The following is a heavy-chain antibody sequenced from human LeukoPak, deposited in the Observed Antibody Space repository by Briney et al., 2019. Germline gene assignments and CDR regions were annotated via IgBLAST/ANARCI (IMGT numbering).Heavy chain of an antibody. CDR2: IKGNGGYA. CDR1: GFTFVNYA. J-gene: IGHJ3*01. Sequence: GGSLRLSCEASGFTFVNYAMTWVRQAPGKGLEWVSSIKGNGGYASYADSVKGRFTMTRDNSKGTLYLHMNSLRAADAAIYYCGRDPNGDYIGAFEFWGQGTLVTVSS. CDR3: GRDPNGDYIGAFEF. D-gene: IGHD4-17*01. V-gene: IGHV3-23*01.